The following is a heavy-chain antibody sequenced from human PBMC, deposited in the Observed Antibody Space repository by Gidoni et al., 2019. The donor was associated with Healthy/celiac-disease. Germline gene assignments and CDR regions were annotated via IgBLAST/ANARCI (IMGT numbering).Heavy chain of an antibody. Sequence: QVQLQQWGAGLLKPSETLSLTCAVYGGSFSGYYWRWIRQPPGKGLEWIGEINHSGSTNYNPSLKSRVTISVDTSKNQFSLKLSSVTAADTAVYYCARSLRYYYDSSGYYYSGYYFDYWGQGTLVTVSS. CDR3: ARSLRYYYDSSGYYYSGYYFDY. J-gene: IGHJ4*02. CDR2: INHSGST. V-gene: IGHV4-34*01. D-gene: IGHD3-22*01. CDR1: GGSFSGYY.